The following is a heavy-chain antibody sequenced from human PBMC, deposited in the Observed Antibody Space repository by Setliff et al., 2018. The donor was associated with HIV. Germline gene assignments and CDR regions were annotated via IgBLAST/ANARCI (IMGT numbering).Heavy chain of an antibody. J-gene: IGHJ4*02. CDR3: ATQTGFYNSHWYDY. CDR2: INSDGSTV. V-gene: IGHV3-74*03. CDR1: GFTFSYYW. Sequence: PGGSLRLSCAASGFTFSYYWMHWVRQAPGKGLEWVARINSDGSTVEHAGAVKGRFTIFRDNARNSVFLQMNSLRAEDTGVYYCATQTGFYNSHWYDYWGQGTMVTVSS. D-gene: IGHD6-13*01.